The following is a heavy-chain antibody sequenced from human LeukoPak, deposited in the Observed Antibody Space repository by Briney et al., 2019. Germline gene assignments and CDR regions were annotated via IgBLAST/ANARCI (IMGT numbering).Heavy chain of an antibody. V-gene: IGHV4-30-2*01. J-gene: IGHJ4*02. D-gene: IGHD6-6*01. CDR3: ARGSIAARPFDY. Sequence: SQTLSLTCAVSGGSISSGGYSWSWIRQPPGKGLEWIGYIYHSGSTYYNPSLKSRVTISVDTSKNQFSLKLSSVTAADTAVYYCARGSIAARPFDYWGQGTLVTVSS. CDR2: IYHSGST. CDR1: GGSISSGGYS.